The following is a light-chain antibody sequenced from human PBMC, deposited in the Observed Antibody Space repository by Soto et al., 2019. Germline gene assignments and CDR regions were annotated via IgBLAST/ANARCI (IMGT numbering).Light chain of an antibody. CDR2: GAS. CDR1: QSVGNT. CDR3: QQYNKWPIT. Sequence: EIVMTQSPATLSVSPGERASLSCRASQSVGNTLAWYQQKPGHAPRLLIYGASSRATEISARFSGSGSETEFTLTISSLQSDDSAVYYCQQYNKWPITFGQGTRLEI. J-gene: IGKJ5*01. V-gene: IGKV3-15*01.